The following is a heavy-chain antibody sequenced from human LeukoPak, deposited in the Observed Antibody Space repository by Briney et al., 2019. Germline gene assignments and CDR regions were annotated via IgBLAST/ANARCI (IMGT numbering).Heavy chain of an antibody. J-gene: IGHJ4*02. Sequence: GGSLRLSCAASGFTFSSYAMSWVRQAPGKGLEWVSAISGSCGSTNYADSVKGRFTISRDNSKNTLYLQMNSLRAEDTAVYYCAKGSIYDILTGYHFDYWGQGTLVTVSS. CDR3: AKGSIYDILTGYHFDY. D-gene: IGHD3-9*01. CDR1: GFTFSSYA. CDR2: ISGSCGST. V-gene: IGHV3-23*01.